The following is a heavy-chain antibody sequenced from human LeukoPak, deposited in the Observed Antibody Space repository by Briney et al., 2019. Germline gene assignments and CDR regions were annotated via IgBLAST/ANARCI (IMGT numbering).Heavy chain of an antibody. CDR1: GFTFNSYD. J-gene: IGHJ3*01. CDR3: VRDLHWGGFDV. CDR2: INPSGDIT. D-gene: IGHD7-27*01. V-gene: IGHV3-23*01. Sequence: GGSLRLSCAASGFTFNSYDMNWVRQAPGKGLEWVSDINPSGDITYYADSVMGRFTISRDNPKSTVSLHMSSLRAEDTALYYCVRDLHWGGFDVWGQGTMVTVSS.